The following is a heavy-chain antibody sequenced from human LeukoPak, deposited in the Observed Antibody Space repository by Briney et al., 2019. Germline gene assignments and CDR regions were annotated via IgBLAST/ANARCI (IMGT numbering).Heavy chain of an antibody. CDR1: GFIFSTYS. V-gene: IGHV3-48*01. J-gene: IGHJ4*02. D-gene: IGHD2-2*01. CDR2: ISSSSSTI. CDR3: ARDCSSTSCYLDY. Sequence: GGSLRLSCAASGFIFSTYSMNWVRQAPGKGLEWVSYISSSSSTIYYADSVKGRFTISRDNAKNSLYLQMNSLRAEDTAAYYCARDCSSTSCYLDYWGQGTLVTVSS.